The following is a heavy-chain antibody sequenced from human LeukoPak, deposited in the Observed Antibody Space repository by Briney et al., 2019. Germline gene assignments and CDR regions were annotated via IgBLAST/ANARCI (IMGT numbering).Heavy chain of an antibody. CDR1: GFPFSGNW. CDR2: IKQDGTEK. V-gene: IGHV3-7*01. CDR3: VRGTGWLDY. Sequence: GGSLRLSCAASGFPFSGNWMTWVRQAPGKGLEWVANIKQDGTEKNYVDSVKGRFTVSRDNAENSLFLQMNSLSAEDTAVYYCVRGTGWLDYWGQGTLVTVSS. J-gene: IGHJ4*02. D-gene: IGHD6-19*01.